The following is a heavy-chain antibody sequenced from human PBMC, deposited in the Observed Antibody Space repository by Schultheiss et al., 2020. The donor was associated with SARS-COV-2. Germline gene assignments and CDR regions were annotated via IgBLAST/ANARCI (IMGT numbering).Heavy chain of an antibody. CDR2: IYTSGST. Sequence: GSLRLSCTVSGGSISSYYWSWIRQPPGKGLEWIGRIYTSGSTYYNPSLKSRVTISVDTSKNQFSLKLSSVTAADTAVYYCARRGLSSDAFDIWGQGTMVTVS. J-gene: IGHJ3*02. V-gene: IGHV4-4*07. CDR3: ARRGLSSDAFDI. CDR1: GGSISSYY. D-gene: IGHD2-2*01.